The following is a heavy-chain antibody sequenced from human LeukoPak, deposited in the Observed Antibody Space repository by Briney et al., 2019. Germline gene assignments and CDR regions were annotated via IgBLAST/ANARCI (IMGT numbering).Heavy chain of an antibody. J-gene: IGHJ4*02. CDR1: GYPXSSXYY. V-gene: IGHV4-38-2*02. Sequence: TXXXTCSVXGYPXSSXYYWGWIRRPPXKGLEWIGSINHGGSTDYNPSLKSRVIMSIDTSKNHFSLKLTSVTAADTAVYYCARVGPNWGFKENFDFWGQGTLVTVSS. CDR2: INHGGST. D-gene: IGHD7-27*01. CDR3: ARVGPNWGFKENFDF.